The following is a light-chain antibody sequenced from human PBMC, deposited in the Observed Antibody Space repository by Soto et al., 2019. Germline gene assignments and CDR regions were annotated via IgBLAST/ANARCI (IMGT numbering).Light chain of an antibody. Sequence: QSVLTQPPSVSGAPGQRVTISCTGSSSNIGAGYDVHWYQQLPGTAPKLLLYGNSNRPSGVPDRFPGSKSGTSASLAITGLQAEDEADYYCQSYGSSLSGSEVFGGGTKLTVL. CDR1: SSNIGAGYD. CDR3: QSYGSSLSGSEV. V-gene: IGLV1-40*01. J-gene: IGLJ2*01. CDR2: GNS.